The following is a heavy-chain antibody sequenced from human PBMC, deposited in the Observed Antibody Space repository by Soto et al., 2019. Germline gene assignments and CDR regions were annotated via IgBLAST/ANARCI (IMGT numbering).Heavy chain of an antibody. V-gene: IGHV1-46*01. CDR2: INPNGGST. CDR3: ARGLGLGDC. CDR1: GYTFSSYY. J-gene: IGHJ4*02. D-gene: IGHD3-9*01. Sequence: QVQLVQSGAEVKKPGASVKVSCKASGYTFSSYYIHWVRQAPGQGLEWIGIINPNGGSTNYAQNFKGRLTVTMDTSTARAYMDLSALTSDDTAIYYCARGLGLGDCWGQATLVTVSS.